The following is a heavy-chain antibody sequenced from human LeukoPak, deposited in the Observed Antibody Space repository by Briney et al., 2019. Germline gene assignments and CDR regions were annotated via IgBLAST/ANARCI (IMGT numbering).Heavy chain of an antibody. J-gene: IGHJ4*02. Sequence: GGSLRLSCAASGFTFNSYAMSWVRQAPGKGLEWVSYISPSGTVIYYGDSVKGRFTISRDNAKKSLYLQMNSLRAEDTAVYYCARDYNCWGQGTLVTVSS. V-gene: IGHV3-48*04. D-gene: IGHD3-10*01. CDR2: ISPSGTVI. CDR1: GFTFNSYA. CDR3: ARDYNC.